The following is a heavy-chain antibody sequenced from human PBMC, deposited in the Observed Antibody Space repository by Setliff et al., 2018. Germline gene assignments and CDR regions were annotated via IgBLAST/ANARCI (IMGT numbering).Heavy chain of an antibody. Sequence: PGGSLRLSCAASGFTFSSYAMHWVRQAPGKGLEWVAVISYDGSNKYYADSVKGRFTISRDNSKNTLYLQMNSLGAEDTAVYYCARVRGYDSSGFLNWFDPWGQGTLVTVSS. CDR3: ARVRGYDSSGFLNWFDP. D-gene: IGHD3-22*01. CDR2: ISYDGSNK. J-gene: IGHJ5*02. CDR1: GFTFSSYA. V-gene: IGHV3-30*04.